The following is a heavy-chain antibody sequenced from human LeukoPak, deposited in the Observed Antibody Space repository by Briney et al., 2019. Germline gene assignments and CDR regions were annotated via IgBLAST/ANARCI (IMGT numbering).Heavy chain of an antibody. Sequence: SETLSLTSAIYGGSFSGYYWSWIRQPPGKGLEWIGEINHSGSTNYNPSLKSRVTISVDTSKNQFSLNLSSVTAADTAVYYCARRVGYNYLLNWFDPWGQGTLVIVSS. CDR1: GGSFSGYY. CDR2: INHSGST. V-gene: IGHV4-34*01. D-gene: IGHD5-24*01. J-gene: IGHJ5*02. CDR3: ARRVGYNYLLNWFDP.